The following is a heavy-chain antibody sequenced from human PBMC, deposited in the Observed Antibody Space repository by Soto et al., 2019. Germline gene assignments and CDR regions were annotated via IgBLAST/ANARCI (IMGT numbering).Heavy chain of an antibody. Sequence: KPSETLSLTCTVSGGSISSGDYYWSWIRQPPGKGLEWIGYIYYSGSTYYSPSLKSRVTISVDTSKNQFSLKLSSVTAADTAVYYCARDAGYGGNYYYGMDVWGQGTTVTVSS. CDR1: GGSISSGDYY. CDR3: ARDAGYGGNYYYGMDV. V-gene: IGHV4-30-4*01. CDR2: IYYSGST. J-gene: IGHJ6*02. D-gene: IGHD4-17*01.